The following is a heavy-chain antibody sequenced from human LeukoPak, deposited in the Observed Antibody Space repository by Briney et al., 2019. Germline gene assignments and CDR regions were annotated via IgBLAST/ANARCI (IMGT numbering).Heavy chain of an antibody. CDR2: IYHSGST. CDR1: GYSINSGYF. CDR3: AREVGGWFGESTDWFDP. D-gene: IGHD3-10*01. J-gene: IGHJ5*02. Sequence: PSETLSLTCKVSGYSINSGYFWGWIRQPPGKGLEWIGNIYHSGSTYYNPSLKSRVTISVDTSKNQFSLKLSSVTAADTAVYYCAREVGGWFGESTDWFDPWGQGTLVTVSS. V-gene: IGHV4-38-2*02.